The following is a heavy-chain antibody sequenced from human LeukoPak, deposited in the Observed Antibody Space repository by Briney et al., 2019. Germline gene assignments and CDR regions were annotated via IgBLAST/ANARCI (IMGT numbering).Heavy chain of an antibody. CDR2: TNTTTGNP. CDR1: GYTFTNYA. J-gene: IGHJ4*02. V-gene: IGHV7-4-1*02. Sequence: APVRVSCTAFGYTFTNYAMNWVRQAPGHRLEWMGWTNTTTGNPTYAQTFTGRFAFSLDTSVSTEYLQISSLKAEDTAVYYCAIWYCSGGRCYSNARTFDYWGQGTRVTVSS. D-gene: IGHD2-15*01. CDR3: AIWYCSGGRCYSNARTFDY.